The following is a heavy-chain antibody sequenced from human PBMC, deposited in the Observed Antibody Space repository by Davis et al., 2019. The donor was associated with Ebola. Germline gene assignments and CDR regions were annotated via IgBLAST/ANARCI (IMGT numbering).Heavy chain of an antibody. D-gene: IGHD1-14*01. CDR1: GGSISSGGYY. V-gene: IGHV4-31*03. Sequence: SETLSLTCTVSGGSISSGGYYWSWIRQHPGKGLEWIGYIYYSGSTCYNPSLKRRVTISVDTSKNQFSLKLSSVTAADTAVYYWARQSVTWYYYGMDVWGQGTTVTVSS. J-gene: IGHJ6*02. CDR3: ARQSVTWYYYGMDV. CDR2: IYYSGST.